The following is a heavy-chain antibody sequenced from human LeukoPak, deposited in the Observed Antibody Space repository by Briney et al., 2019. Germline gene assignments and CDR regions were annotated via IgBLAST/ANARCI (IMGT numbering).Heavy chain of an antibody. CDR1: GFTFSSYW. Sequence: GGSLRLSCAASGFTFSSYWMSWVRQAPGKGLEWVSGINWNGGSTGYADSVKGRFTISRDNAKNSLYLQMNSLRAEDTALYYCARASGSYGDAFDIWGQGTMVTVSS. CDR2: INWNGGST. D-gene: IGHD1-26*01. J-gene: IGHJ3*02. V-gene: IGHV3-20*04. CDR3: ARASGSYGDAFDI.